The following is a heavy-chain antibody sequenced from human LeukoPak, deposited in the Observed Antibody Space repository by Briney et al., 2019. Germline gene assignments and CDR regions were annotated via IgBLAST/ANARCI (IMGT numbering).Heavy chain of an antibody. CDR1: GFTFSSYA. CDR3: AKDRVAVAGVKWYFDL. V-gene: IGHV3-23*01. Sequence: PGGSLRLSCAASGFTFSSYAMSWVRQAPGKGLEWVSAISGSGSSTYYADSVKGRFTISRDNSKNTLYLQMNSLRAEDTAVYYCAKDRVAVAGVKWYFDLWGRGTLVTVSS. J-gene: IGHJ2*01. CDR2: ISGSGSST. D-gene: IGHD6-19*01.